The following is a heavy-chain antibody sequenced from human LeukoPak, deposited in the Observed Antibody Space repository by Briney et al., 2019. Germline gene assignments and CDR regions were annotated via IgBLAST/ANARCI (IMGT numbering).Heavy chain of an antibody. J-gene: IGHJ4*02. CDR1: GDSISSSSYY. V-gene: IGHV4-39*01. CDR2: IYYSGTT. Sequence: PSETLSLTCTVSGDSISSSSYYWGWIRQPPGKGLEWIGSIYYSGTTYYNPSLKSRITISVDTSKNQFSLKLSSVTAADTAVYYCASRWGYGYITYYFDYWGQGTLVTVPS. CDR3: ASRWGYGYITYYFDY. D-gene: IGHD5-18*01.